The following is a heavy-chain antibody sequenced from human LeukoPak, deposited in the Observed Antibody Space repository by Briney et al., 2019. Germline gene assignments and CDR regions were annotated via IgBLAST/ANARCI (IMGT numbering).Heavy chain of an antibody. J-gene: IGHJ4*02. CDR1: GFTFSSYW. V-gene: IGHV3-7*03. Sequence: PGGSLRLSCAASGFTFSSYWMHWVRQAPGKGLEWVANIKQDGSEKYYVDSVKGRFSISRDSARNSLHLQMNSLRAEDTAVYYCARDSWYGDYWGQGTLVTVSS. D-gene: IGHD6-13*01. CDR3: ARDSWYGDY. CDR2: IKQDGSEK.